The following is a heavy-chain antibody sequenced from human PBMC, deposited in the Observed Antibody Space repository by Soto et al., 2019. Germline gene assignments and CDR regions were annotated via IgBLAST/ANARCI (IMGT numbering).Heavy chain of an antibody. D-gene: IGHD3-10*01. V-gene: IGHV3-53*01. Sequence: GGSLRLSCAASVFTFSDYYMSWVRQAPGKGLEWVSALYDLDGTYYADSVKGRFTTSSDSSRTTVYLQMNDLRPDDTAVYSCATWHLREHAYDIWGQGTTVTVSS. J-gene: IGHJ3*02. CDR3: ATWHLREHAYDI. CDR2: LYDLDGT. CDR1: VFTFSDYY.